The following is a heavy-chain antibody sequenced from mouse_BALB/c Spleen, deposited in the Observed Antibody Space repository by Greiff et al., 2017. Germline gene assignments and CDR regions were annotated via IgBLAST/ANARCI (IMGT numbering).Heavy chain of an antibody. Sequence: VKLMESGPGLVAPSQSLSITCTVSGFSLTSYGVHWVRQPPGKGLEWLGVIWAGGSTNYNSALMSRLSISKDNSKSQVFLKMNSLQTDDTAMYYCARDLGDSSGYVDYFDYWGQGTTLTVSS. D-gene: IGHD3-2*01. V-gene: IGHV2-9*02. J-gene: IGHJ2*01. CDR1: GFSLTSYG. CDR2: IWAGGST. CDR3: ARDLGDSSGYVDYFDY.